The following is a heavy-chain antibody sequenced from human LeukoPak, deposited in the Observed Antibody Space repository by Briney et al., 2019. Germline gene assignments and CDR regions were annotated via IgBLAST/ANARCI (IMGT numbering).Heavy chain of an antibody. D-gene: IGHD1-26*01. J-gene: IGHJ5*02. CDR3: ARCQSGSSYVKSFDP. CDR2: INSDGSST. Sequence: GGSLGLSCAASGFTFSSYWMHWVRQAPGKGVVWVSRINSDGSSTSYADSVKGRFTISRDNAKNTLYLQMNSLRAEDTAVYYCARCQSGSSYVKSFDPWGQGTLVTVSS. CDR1: GFTFSSYW. V-gene: IGHV3-74*01.